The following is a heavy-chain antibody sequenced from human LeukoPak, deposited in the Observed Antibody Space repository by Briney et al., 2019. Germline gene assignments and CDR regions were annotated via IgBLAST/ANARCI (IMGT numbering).Heavy chain of an antibody. CDR1: GFTFSSYG. CDR2: ISYDGSNK. CDR3: ARDVRGRFDP. V-gene: IGHV3-30*03. Sequence: GGSLRLSCAASGFTFSSYGMHWVRQAPGKGLEWVAVISYDGSNKYYADSVKGRFTISRDNSKNTLYLQMNSLRAEDTAVYYCARDVRGRFDPWGQGTLVTVSS. J-gene: IGHJ5*02. D-gene: IGHD3-10*01.